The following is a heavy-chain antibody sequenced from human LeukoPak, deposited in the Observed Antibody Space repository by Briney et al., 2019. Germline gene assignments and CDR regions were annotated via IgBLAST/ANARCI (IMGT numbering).Heavy chain of an antibody. Sequence: GGSLRLSCAASGFTVSNNYMNWVRQAPGKGLEWVSVIYSGGSTYYADSVKGRFTISRDNSKNTLYLQMNSLRAEDTAVYYCARGTVAAALGYWGQGTLVTVSS. D-gene: IGHD6-19*01. CDR2: IYSGGST. V-gene: IGHV3-53*01. J-gene: IGHJ4*02. CDR1: GFTVSNNY. CDR3: ARGTVAAALGY.